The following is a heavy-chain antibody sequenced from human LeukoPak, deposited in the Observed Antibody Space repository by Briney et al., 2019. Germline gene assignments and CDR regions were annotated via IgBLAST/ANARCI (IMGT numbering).Heavy chain of an antibody. CDR2: IYHSGST. CDR1: GYSISSGYY. Sequence: SETLSLTCTVSGYSISSGYYWGWIRQPPGKGLEWIGNIYHSGSTFYNPSLKSRVTMSVDTSKNQFSLKLSSVTAADTAVYYCARERSPLYFDYWGQGTPVTVSS. CDR3: ARERSPLYFDY. J-gene: IGHJ4*02. V-gene: IGHV4-38-2*02.